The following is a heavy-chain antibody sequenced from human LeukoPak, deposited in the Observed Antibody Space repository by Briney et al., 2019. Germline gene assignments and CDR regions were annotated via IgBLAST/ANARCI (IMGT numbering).Heavy chain of an antibody. CDR2: IWYDGSNK. CDR3: AKVMSQDTATPPAFDI. Sequence: GGSLRLSCAASGFTFSSYGMHWVRQAPGKGVEWVAVIWYDGSNKYYADSVKGRFTISRDNSKNTLYLQMNSLRAEDTAVYYCAKVMSQDTATPPAFDIWGQGTMVTVSS. J-gene: IGHJ3*02. V-gene: IGHV3-33*06. CDR1: GFTFSSYG. D-gene: IGHD5-18*01.